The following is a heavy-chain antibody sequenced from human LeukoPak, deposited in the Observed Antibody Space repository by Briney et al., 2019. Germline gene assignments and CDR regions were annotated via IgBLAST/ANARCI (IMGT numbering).Heavy chain of an antibody. J-gene: IGHJ4*02. CDR1: GFIFSAYG. D-gene: IGHD1-1*01. Sequence: GGPLRLSCAASGFIFSAYGMHWVRQAPGKGLEWVSFIRYDASRRFYRDSVKGRFTISRDDAKNTVYLQMDSLRTEDTAVYYCARPVVTTLAGTYYVDYWGQGTLVTVSS. V-gene: IGHV3-30*02. CDR3: ARPVVTTLAGTYYVDY. CDR2: IRYDASRR.